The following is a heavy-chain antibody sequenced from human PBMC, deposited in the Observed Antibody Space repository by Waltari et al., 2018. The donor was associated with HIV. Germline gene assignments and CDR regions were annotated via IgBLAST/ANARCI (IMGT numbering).Heavy chain of an antibody. Sequence: EVQLVESGGGVVRPGGSLRLACAASGFPFVVYGMRWVCQEPGEGMDCVSGINWTGGSTDYADSVRVQSAISRYNAMNTLCLQMNSLRAEDTALCYCAKDPDGSYSDTCAIWGLGALVTFSS. V-gene: IGHV3-20*04. CDR1: GFPFVVYG. CDR3: AKDPDGSYSDTCAI. CDR2: INWTGGST. D-gene: IGHD3-22*01. J-gene: IGHJ3*02.